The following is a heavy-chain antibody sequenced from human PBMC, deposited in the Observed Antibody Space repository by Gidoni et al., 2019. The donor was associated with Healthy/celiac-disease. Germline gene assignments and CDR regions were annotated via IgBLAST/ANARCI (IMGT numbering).Heavy chain of an antibody. CDR1: GFTFSSFG. CDR2: LWYDGSNK. D-gene: IGHD2-15*01. V-gene: IGHV3-33*01. J-gene: IGHJ5*02. CDR3: SRGGGGVVSSTWFDP. Sequence: QVQLVASGGGVVQPGRSLRLSCAASGFTFSSFGIQWGRQAPGRGLEWVALLWYDGSNKFYADSVKGRFTISRDNSKNTLYLQMNSLRAEDTAVYYCSRGGGGVVSSTWFDPWGQGTLVTVSS.